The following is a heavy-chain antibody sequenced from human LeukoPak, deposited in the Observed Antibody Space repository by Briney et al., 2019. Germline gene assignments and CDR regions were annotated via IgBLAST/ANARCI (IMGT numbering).Heavy chain of an antibody. CDR3: ARRLEFIAAAAFDI. Sequence: GGSLRLSCAASGFTFDDYAMHWVRQAPGKGLEWVSGISWNSGSIGYADSVKGRFTISRDNAKNSLYLQMNSLRAEDTAVYYCARRLEFIAAAAFDIWGQGTMVTVSS. D-gene: IGHD6-13*01. V-gene: IGHV3-9*01. CDR1: GFTFDDYA. J-gene: IGHJ3*02. CDR2: ISWNSGSI.